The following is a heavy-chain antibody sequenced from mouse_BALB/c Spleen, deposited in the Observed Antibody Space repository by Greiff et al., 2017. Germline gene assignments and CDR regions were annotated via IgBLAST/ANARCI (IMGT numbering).Heavy chain of an antibody. CDR2: IDTSDSYT. CDR3: AAYDYAFDY. J-gene: IGHJ2*01. D-gene: IGHD2-4*01. Sequence: QVQLQQSGAELVMPGASVKMSCKASGYTFTDYWMHWVKQRPGQGLEWIGAIDTSDSYTSYNQKFKGKATLTVDESSSTAYMQLSSLTSEDSAVYYCAAYDYAFDYWGQGTTLTVSS. CDR1: GYTFTDYW. V-gene: IGHV1-69*01.